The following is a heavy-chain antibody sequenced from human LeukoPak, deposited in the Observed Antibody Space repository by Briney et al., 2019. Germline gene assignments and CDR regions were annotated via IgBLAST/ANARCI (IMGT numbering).Heavy chain of an antibody. CDR3: ARVPMVRGVTPWGAFDI. D-gene: IGHD3-10*01. J-gene: IGHJ3*02. CDR1: GFTFSSYE. Sequence: GGSLRLSCAASGFTFSSYEVNWVRRAPGKGLEWVSYISSSGSTIYYADSVKGQFTISRDNAKNSLYLQMNSLRAEDTAVYYCARVPMVRGVTPWGAFDIWGQGTMVTVSS. CDR2: ISSSGSTI. V-gene: IGHV3-48*03.